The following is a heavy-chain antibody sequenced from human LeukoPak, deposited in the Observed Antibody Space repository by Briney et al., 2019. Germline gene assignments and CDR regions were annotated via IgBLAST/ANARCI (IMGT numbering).Heavy chain of an antibody. CDR3: ARGKYSSSWDPSSDY. V-gene: IGHV3-74*01. CDR2: IKGDGSST. J-gene: IGHJ4*02. D-gene: IGHD6-13*01. CDR1: GFIFSTYW. Sequence: GGSLRLSCAASGFIFSTYWMHWVRQAPGKGLVWVSRIKGDGSSTSYADSAKGRFTISRDNAKNSLYLQMNSLRAEDTAVYYCARGKYSSSWDPSSDYWGQGTLVTVSS.